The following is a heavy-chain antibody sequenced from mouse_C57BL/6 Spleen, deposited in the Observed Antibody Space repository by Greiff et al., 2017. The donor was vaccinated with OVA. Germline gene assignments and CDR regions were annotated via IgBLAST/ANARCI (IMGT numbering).Heavy chain of an antibody. Sequence: VQLKESGGGLVKPGGSLKLSCAASGFTFSDYGMHWVRQAPEKGLEWVAYISSGSSTIYYADTVKGRFTISRDNAKNTLFLQMTSLRSEDTAMYYCARTSYYYGSSYWYFDVWGTGTTVTVSS. CDR1: GFTFSDYG. CDR3: ARTSYYYGSSYWYFDV. V-gene: IGHV5-17*01. CDR2: ISSGSSTI. J-gene: IGHJ1*03. D-gene: IGHD1-1*01.